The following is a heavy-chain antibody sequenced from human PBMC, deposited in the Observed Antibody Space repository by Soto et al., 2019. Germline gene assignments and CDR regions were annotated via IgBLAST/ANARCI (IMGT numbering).Heavy chain of an antibody. CDR3: ATSYGSGYRAFDY. J-gene: IGHJ4*02. D-gene: IGHD3-10*01. Sequence: QVQLVQSGAEVKRPGSSVKVSCKASGDTFSFYSINWVRQAPGLGLEWMGRVNPILSMSNYAQRFQGRVTMTADKSTITAYMELSGLRSEDTAMYYCATSYGSGYRAFDYWDQGALVTVSS. CDR1: GDTFSFYS. V-gene: IGHV1-69*04. CDR2: VNPILSMS.